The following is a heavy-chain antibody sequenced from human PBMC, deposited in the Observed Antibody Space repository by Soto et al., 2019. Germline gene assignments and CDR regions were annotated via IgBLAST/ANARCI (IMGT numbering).Heavy chain of an antibody. CDR3: AKDIVSGWPHYDAFDI. Sequence: GGSLRLSCAASGFTFDDYAMHWVRQAPGKGLEWVSGISWNSGSIGYADSVKGRFTISRDNAKNSLYLQMNSRRAEDTALYYCAKDIVSGWPHYDAFDIWGQGTMVTVSS. V-gene: IGHV3-9*01. J-gene: IGHJ3*02. CDR1: GFTFDDYA. D-gene: IGHD6-19*01. CDR2: ISWNSGSI.